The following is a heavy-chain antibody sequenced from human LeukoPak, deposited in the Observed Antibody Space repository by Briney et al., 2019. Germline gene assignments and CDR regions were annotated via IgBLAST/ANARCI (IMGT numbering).Heavy chain of an antibody. CDR3: ARGSFISKPYYYYGMDV. J-gene: IGHJ6*02. D-gene: IGHD3-10*01. V-gene: IGHV1-18*01. CDR2: ISAYNGNT. CDR1: GYTFTSYG. Sequence: ASVKVSCKASGYTFTSYGISWVRQAPGQGLEWMGWISAYNGNTNYAQKLQGRVTTTTDTSTSTAYMELRSLRSDDTAVYYCARGSFISKPYYYYGMDVWGQGTTVTVSS.